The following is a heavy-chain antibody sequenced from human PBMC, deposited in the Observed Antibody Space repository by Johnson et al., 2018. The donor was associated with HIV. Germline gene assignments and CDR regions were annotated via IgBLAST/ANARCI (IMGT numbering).Heavy chain of an antibody. CDR3: ARGFVRISMILVADAFDI. Sequence: VQLVESGGGVVLPGKSLRLSCAASGFSFNRYGMHWVRQAPGKGLEWVTVISYDGRTKYYSDSVKGRFTVSRDNSKNTLYLQMNSLRAEDTALYFCARGFVRISMILVADAFDIWGQGTMVTVSS. D-gene: IGHD3-22*01. CDR2: ISYDGRTK. J-gene: IGHJ3*02. V-gene: IGHV3-33*05. CDR1: GFSFNRYG.